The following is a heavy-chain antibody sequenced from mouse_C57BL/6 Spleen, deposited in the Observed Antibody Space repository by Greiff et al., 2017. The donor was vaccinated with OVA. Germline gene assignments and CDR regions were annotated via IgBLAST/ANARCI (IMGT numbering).Heavy chain of an antibody. CDR3: AKKGNDYYAMDY. Sequence: VKLVESGPGLVQPSQSLSITCTVSGFSLTSYGVHWVRQSPGKGLEWLGVIWRGGSTDYNAAFMSRLSITKDNSKSQVFFKMNSLQADDTAIYYCAKKGNDYYAMDYWGQGTSVTVSS. J-gene: IGHJ4*01. V-gene: IGHV2-5*01. CDR1: GFSLTSYG. CDR2: IWRGGST.